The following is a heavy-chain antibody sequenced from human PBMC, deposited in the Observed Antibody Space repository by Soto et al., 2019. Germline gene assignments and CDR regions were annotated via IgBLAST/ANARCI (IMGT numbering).Heavy chain of an antibody. CDR1: GFSLSTSGVG. V-gene: IGHV2-5*02. Sequence: QITLKESGPTLVKPTQTLTLTCTFSGFSLSTSGVGVGWIRQPPGKALEWLALIYWDDDKRYSPSLKSRLTIPKDPSKNRLVLTMPNMDPVDTATYYCAHESASPFDYWGQGTLVTVSS. J-gene: IGHJ4*02. CDR3: AHESASPFDY. CDR2: IYWDDDK.